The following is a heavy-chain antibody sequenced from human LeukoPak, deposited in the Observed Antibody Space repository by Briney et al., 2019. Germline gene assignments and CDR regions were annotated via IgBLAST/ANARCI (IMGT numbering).Heavy chain of an antibody. CDR2: ISSDGSKN. D-gene: IGHD1-1*01. CDR3: VKGLVQTTMSYSVDY. CDR1: GFTFTNYA. Sequence: GRSLRLSCAASGFTFTNYAMHWVRQTPGKGLEWVALISSDGSKNIYADPVKGRFTVSRDNSKSTLYLQMNSLRAEDTAVYYCVKGLVQTTMSYSVDYWGQGALVTVSS. J-gene: IGHJ4*02. V-gene: IGHV3-30*18.